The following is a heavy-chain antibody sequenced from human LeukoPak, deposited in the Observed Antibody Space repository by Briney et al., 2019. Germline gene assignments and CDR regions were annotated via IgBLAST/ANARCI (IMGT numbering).Heavy chain of an antibody. CDR3: ARRGIAVAGTPDAFDI. Sequence: PSGTLSLTCTVSGGSISSSSYYWGWHRQPPGKGLEWVGSIYYSGSTYYNPSLKSLVTISVDTSKTQFSLKLSSVTAADTAVYYCARRGIAVAGTPDAFDIWGQGTMVTVSS. J-gene: IGHJ3*02. CDR1: GGSISSSSYY. D-gene: IGHD6-19*01. CDR2: IYYSGST. V-gene: IGHV4-39*01.